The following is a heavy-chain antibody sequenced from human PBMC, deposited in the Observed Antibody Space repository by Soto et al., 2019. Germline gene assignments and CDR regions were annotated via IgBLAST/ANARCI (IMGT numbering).Heavy chain of an antibody. V-gene: IGHV3-33*01. CDR1: GFTFSSYG. Sequence: HPVGSLRLSCAASGFTFSSYGMHWVRQAPGKGLEWVAVIWYDGSNKYYADSVKGRFTISRDNSKNTLYLQMNSLRAEDTAVYYCAREHEVGASLLWFYYYYGMDVWGQGTTVTVSS. CDR3: AREHEVGASLLWFYYYYGMDV. J-gene: IGHJ6*02. CDR2: IWYDGSNK. D-gene: IGHD3-10*01.